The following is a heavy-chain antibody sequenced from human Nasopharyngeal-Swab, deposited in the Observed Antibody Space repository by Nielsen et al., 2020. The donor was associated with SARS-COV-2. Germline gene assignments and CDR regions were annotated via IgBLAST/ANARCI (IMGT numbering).Heavy chain of an antibody. D-gene: IGHD5-24*01. CDR1: GFTFSSYW. Sequence: GESLKISCAASGFTFSSYWMHWVRQAPGKGLVWVPRINSDGSSTSYADSVKGRFTISRDNAKNTLYLQMNSLRAEDTAVYYCARDLRDGYNLGYYYYGMDIWGQGTTVTVSS. CDR3: ARDLRDGYNLGYYYYGMDI. J-gene: IGHJ6*02. CDR2: INSDGSST. V-gene: IGHV3-74*01.